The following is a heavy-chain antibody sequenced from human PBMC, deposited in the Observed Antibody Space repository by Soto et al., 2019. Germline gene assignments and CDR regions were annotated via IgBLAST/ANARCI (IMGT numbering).Heavy chain of an antibody. CDR3: AGGSDAAWEPPFY. D-gene: IGHD1-26*01. CDR1: GGSFSNYF. Sequence: SETLSLTCAVFGGSFSNYFWTWIRQPPGKGLEWIGEIRHDGSTNYSPSLKSRVTISLDTSKNQFSLRLSSVTAADTAMYCCAGGSDAAWEPPFYWGQGTLVTVSS. J-gene: IGHJ4*02. V-gene: IGHV4-34*01. CDR2: IRHDGST.